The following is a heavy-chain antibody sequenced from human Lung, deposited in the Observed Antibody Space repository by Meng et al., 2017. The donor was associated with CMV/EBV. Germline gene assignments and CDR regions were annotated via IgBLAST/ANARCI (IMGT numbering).Heavy chain of an antibody. J-gene: IGHJ4*02. Sequence: VQFVQSGSGLKKPGAQVKVSCKASGYTFTRYPMNRVRQAPGQGLEWMGWISTNTGNPTYAQGFTGRFVFSVDTSVSTAYLQISSLKAEDTAVYYCGTLKYTSGFYGPAYWGQGALVTVSS. D-gene: IGHD6-19*01. CDR3: GTLKYTSGFYGPAY. CDR2: ISTNTGNP. V-gene: IGHV7-4-1*02. CDR1: GYTFTRYP.